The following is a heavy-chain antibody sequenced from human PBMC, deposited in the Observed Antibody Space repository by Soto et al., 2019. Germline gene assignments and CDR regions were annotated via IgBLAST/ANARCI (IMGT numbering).Heavy chain of an antibody. J-gene: IGHJ4*02. CDR2: IYYSGST. CDR3: AREGMARGTLDY. V-gene: IGHV4-31*03. D-gene: IGHD3-10*01. Sequence: QVQLQESGPGLVKPSQTLSLTCTVSGGSISSGGYYWSWIRQHPGKGLEWIGYIYYSGSTYYNPSLKSRVTISVDTPKNQFSLKLSSVTAADTAVYYCAREGMARGTLDYWGQGTLVTVSS. CDR1: GGSISSGGYY.